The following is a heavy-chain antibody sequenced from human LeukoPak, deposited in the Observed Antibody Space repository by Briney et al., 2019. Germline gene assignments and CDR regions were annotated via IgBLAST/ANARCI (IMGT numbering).Heavy chain of an antibody. Sequence: PGRSLRLSCIASGFTFSSYAMHWVRQAPGKGLEWVAVISYDGSKKYYADSVKGRFTISRDNSKNTLYLQMNSLRAADTAVYHCERAIEMTTIALTDYWGQGTLVTVSS. CDR3: ERAIEMTTIALTDY. D-gene: IGHD5-24*01. CDR1: GFTFSSYA. V-gene: IGHV3-30-3*01. CDR2: ISYDGSKK. J-gene: IGHJ4*02.